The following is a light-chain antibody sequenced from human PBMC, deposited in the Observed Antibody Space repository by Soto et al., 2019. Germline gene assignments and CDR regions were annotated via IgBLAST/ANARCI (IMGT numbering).Light chain of an antibody. V-gene: IGKV3-20*01. J-gene: IGKJ5*01. CDR1: QSVSGTY. Sequence: EIVLTHSPGTLSLSPGERAALSSSASQSVSGTYSAWYQQTARQTPRLLIYGTTSGAAISPSRCSGRGSTTYFTLTSSRLEAEDFAVYYCQHYNSSSITFGQGTRLEI. CDR3: QHYNSSSIT. CDR2: GTT.